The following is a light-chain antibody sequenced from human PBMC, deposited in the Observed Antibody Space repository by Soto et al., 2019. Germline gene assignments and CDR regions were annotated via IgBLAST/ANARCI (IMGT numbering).Light chain of an antibody. CDR2: GAS. CDR3: QQYSSSPLT. Sequence: IVLTQSPGTLSLSPGERATLSCAASQSVSLTALAWYQHKPGQAPRLLIYGASFRATGIPHRFSGSGAGTDFTLPISSLESEGSAVYYCQQYSSSPLTFGGGTKVEIK. V-gene: IGKV3-20*01. J-gene: IGKJ4*01. CDR1: QSVSLTA.